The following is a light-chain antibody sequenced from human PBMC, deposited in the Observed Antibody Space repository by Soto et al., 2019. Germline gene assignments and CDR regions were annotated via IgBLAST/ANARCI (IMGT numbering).Light chain of an antibody. Sequence: QSVLTQPPSVSAAPGQKVTISCSGSSSNIGNNYVSWYQQLPGTAPKLLIFENNRRPSGIPDRFSGSWSGTSATLGITGLQTGDEADYYCGTWDTSLSAVVFGGGTKVTVL. V-gene: IGLV1-51*02. CDR1: SSNIGNNY. CDR3: GTWDTSLSAVV. J-gene: IGLJ2*01. CDR2: ENN.